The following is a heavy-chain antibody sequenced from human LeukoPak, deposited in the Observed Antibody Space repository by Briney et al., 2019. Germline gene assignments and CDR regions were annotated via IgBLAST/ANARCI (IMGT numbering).Heavy chain of an antibody. CDR3: ARSDFWSGYYPGIYFDY. Sequence: SETLSLTCTVSGGSISSYYWSWIRQPPGQGLEWIGYIYYSGSTNYNPSLKSRVTISVDTSKNQFSLKLSSVTAADTAVYYCARSDFWSGYYPGIYFDYWGQGTLVTVSS. CDR1: GGSISSYY. CDR2: IYYSGST. V-gene: IGHV4-59*08. J-gene: IGHJ4*02. D-gene: IGHD3-3*01.